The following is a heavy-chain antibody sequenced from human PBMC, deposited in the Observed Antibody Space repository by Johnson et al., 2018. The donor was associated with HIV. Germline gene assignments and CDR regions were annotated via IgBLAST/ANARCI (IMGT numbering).Heavy chain of an antibody. CDR3: ASADVFDI. J-gene: IGHJ3*02. Sequence: VQLVESGGGVVQPGRSLRLSCAASGFTFSSYAMHWVRQAPGKGLEWVSYISSSGSTIYYADSVTGRFTISRDNAKNSLYLQMNSLRVEDTAVYYCASADVFDIWGQGTVVTVSS. CDR1: GFTFSSYA. V-gene: IGHV3-48*04. CDR2: ISSSGSTI.